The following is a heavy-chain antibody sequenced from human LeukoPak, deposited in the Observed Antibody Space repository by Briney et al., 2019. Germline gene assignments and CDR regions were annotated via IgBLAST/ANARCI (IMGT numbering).Heavy chain of an antibody. CDR3: AKDLSSGYPPHFDY. CDR2: ISGGGKST. J-gene: IGHJ4*02. CDR1: GFTFDYYA. Sequence: GGSLRLSCAASGFTFDYYAMNWVRQAPGRGMEWVSTISGGGKSTYYGDSVKGRFTISRDNSKNTLYLQMNSLRAEDTAVYYCAKDLSSGYPPHFDYWGQGTLVTVSS. D-gene: IGHD3-22*01. V-gene: IGHV3-23*01.